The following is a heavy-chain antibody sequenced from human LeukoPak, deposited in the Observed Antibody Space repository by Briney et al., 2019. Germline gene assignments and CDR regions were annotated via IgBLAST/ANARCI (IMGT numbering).Heavy chain of an antibody. CDR1: GFTFSDYY. CDR3: ARWSDGYCSSTSCNYYYGMDV. V-gene: IGHV3-11*04. CDR2: ISGSGTTI. Sequence: GGSLRLSCAASGFTFSDYYMSWIRQAPGKGLEWVSYISGSGTTIYYADSVKGRFTISRDNAKNSLYLQMNSLRAEDTAVYYCARWSDGYCSSTSCNYYYGMDVWGQGTTVTVSS. D-gene: IGHD2-2*03. J-gene: IGHJ6*02.